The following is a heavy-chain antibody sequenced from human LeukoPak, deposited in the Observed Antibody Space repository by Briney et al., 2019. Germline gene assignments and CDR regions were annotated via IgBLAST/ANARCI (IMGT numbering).Heavy chain of an antibody. Sequence: PGGSLRLSCAASGFTFSDSYMTWIRRAPGKGLELLSYISGSASDVNYIDSVRGRFTISRDNAKNSLYLHMNSLTVEDTAVYYCSRDPRNNDYWGQGTLVTVSS. V-gene: IGHV3-11*01. J-gene: IGHJ4*02. CDR1: GFTFSDSY. CDR3: SRDPRNNDY. CDR2: ISGSASDV.